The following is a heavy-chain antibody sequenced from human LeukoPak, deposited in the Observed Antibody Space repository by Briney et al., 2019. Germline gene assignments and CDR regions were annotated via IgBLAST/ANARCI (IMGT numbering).Heavy chain of an antibody. D-gene: IGHD1-26*01. CDR3: ARAGKWELLHCYYYMDV. V-gene: IGHV3-11*04. CDR2: ISSSGSTR. CDR1: GFTFSDYY. J-gene: IGHJ6*03. Sequence: GGSLRLSCAASGFTFSDYYMSWIRQAPGKGLEWVSYISSSGSTRYYADSVKGRFTISRDNAKNSLYLQMNSLRAEDTAVYYCARAGKWELLHCYYYMDVWGKGATVTVSS.